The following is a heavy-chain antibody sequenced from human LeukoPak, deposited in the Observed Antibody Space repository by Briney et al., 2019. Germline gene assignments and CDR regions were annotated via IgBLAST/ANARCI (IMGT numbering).Heavy chain of an antibody. J-gene: IGHJ6*03. CDR3: ARGGGSSWSYYYYYYYMDV. Sequence: ASVKVSCKASGYTFTGYYMHWVRQAPGQGLEWMGWINPNSGGTNYAQKFQGRVTITRNTSISTAYMELSSLRSEDTAVYYCARGGGSSWSYYYYYYYMDVWGKGTTVTVSS. D-gene: IGHD6-13*01. CDR2: INPNSGGT. V-gene: IGHV1-2*02. CDR1: GYTFTGYY.